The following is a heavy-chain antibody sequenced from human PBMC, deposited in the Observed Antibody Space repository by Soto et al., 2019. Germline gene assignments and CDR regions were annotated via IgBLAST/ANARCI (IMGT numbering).Heavy chain of an antibody. CDR2: INNSGST. J-gene: IGHJ6*02. CDR1: GGSFSGYY. V-gene: IGHV4-34*01. CDR3: ARGAVKTRLVIIRKEYYYYGMDV. Sequence: SETLSLTCAVYGGSFSGYYWSWIRQPPGKGLEWIGEINNSGSTNYNPSLKSRVTISVDTSKNQFSLKLSSVTAADTAVYYCARGAVKTRLVIIRKEYYYYGMDVWGQGTTVT. D-gene: IGHD3-9*01.